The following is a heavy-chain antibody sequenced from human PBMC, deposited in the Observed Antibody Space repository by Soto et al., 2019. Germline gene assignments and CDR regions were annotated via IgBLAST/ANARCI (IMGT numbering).Heavy chain of an antibody. CDR1: GFSLANYP. V-gene: IGHV3-48*02. Sequence: GGSLRLSCVASGFSLANYPMNWVRQTPGKGLEWISYSSPRGDTIYYADSVEGRFTISRDNPRNSLSLHMSSLRDEDSALYYCAKGPHTNVGWPYYFESWGQGVPVTVSS. D-gene: IGHD6-19*01. CDR2: SSPRGDTI. CDR3: AKGPHTNVGWPYYFES. J-gene: IGHJ4*02.